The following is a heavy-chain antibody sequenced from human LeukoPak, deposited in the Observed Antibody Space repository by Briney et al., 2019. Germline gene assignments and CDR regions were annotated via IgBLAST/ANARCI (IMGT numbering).Heavy chain of an antibody. J-gene: IGHJ4*02. V-gene: IGHV3-7*01. D-gene: IGHD6-19*01. Sequence: GGSLRLSCAASGFTFSSYWMSWVRQAPGKGLEWVANIKQDGSERYYVDFVKGRFTISRDNAKNSLFLQMSSLRGEDTAVYYCARDRAAEAASKVFDFWGLGILVTVSS. CDR1: GFTFSSYW. CDR2: IKQDGSER. CDR3: ARDRAAEAASKVFDF.